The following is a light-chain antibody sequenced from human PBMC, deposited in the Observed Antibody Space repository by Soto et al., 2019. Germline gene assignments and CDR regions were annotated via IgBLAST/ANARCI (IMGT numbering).Light chain of an antibody. CDR2: AAS. CDR1: QSISNF. CDR3: QQSYSTPLT. J-gene: IGKJ4*01. Sequence: DIQMTQSPSSLSASVGDRVTITCRASQSISNFLNWYQQKPGKAPKLLIYAASSLQSGVPARFSGSGSGTDFTLTISSLQPEDFATYYCQQSYSTPLTFGGGTK. V-gene: IGKV1-39*01.